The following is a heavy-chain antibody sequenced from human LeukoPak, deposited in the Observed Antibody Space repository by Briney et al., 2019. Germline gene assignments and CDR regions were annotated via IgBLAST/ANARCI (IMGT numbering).Heavy chain of an antibody. V-gene: IGHV3-73*01. Sequence: GGSLRLSCAASGFTFSGSAMHWVRQASGKGLEWVGRIRSKANSYATAYAASVKGRFTISRDDSKNTAYLQMNSLKTEDTAVYYRTRPYYDFWSGNDAFDIWGQGTMVTVSS. CDR3: TRPYYDFWSGNDAFDI. D-gene: IGHD3-3*01. J-gene: IGHJ3*02. CDR2: IRSKANSYAT. CDR1: GFTFSGSA.